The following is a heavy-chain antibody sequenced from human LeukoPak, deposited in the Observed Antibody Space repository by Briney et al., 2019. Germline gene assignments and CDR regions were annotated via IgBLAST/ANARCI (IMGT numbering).Heavy chain of an antibody. V-gene: IGHV3-30*03. CDR2: ISFDGRKK. J-gene: IGHJ3*02. CDR3: ARGAEKILSFGEYPSDAFDI. D-gene: IGHD3-10*01. Sequence: GGSLRLSCAASGFNFNNYVMHWVRQAPGKGLEWVTEISFDGRKKTYVDSVNGRFTISRDSPKNTVYLQMDSLRAEDTAVYYCARGAEKILSFGEYPSDAFDIWGQGTMVSVTS. CDR1: GFNFNNYV.